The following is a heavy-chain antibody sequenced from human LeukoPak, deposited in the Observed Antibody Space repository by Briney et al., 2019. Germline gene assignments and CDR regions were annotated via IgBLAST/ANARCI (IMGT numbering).Heavy chain of an antibody. D-gene: IGHD6-13*01. V-gene: IGHV4-34*01. CDR3: ARGRVSSSTWYSTYYYYFYMDV. J-gene: IGHJ6*03. CDR2: MNHSGSA. CDR1: GGSFSGYY. Sequence: KPSETLSLTCAVYGGSFSGYYWTWIRQPPGKGLEWIGEMNHSGSANYNPSLKSRVTISVDTSKNQCSLRLSSVTAADTAVYFCARGRVSSSTWYSTYYYYFYMDVWGKGTTVTVSS.